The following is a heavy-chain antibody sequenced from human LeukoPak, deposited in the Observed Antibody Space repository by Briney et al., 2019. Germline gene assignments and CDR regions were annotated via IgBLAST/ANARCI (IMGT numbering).Heavy chain of an antibody. V-gene: IGHV1-2*02. D-gene: IGHD6-6*01. J-gene: IGHJ4*02. Sequence: ASVKVSCKTSGYTFTDYYIHWVRQAPGQGLEWMGWINSNSGGTSYAQKFQGRVNLTRDTPTRTAYMELNRLTSDDTAVYYCARTSIAARRADFDYWGQGTVVTVSS. CDR3: ARTSIAARRADFDY. CDR1: GYTFTDYY. CDR2: INSNSGGT.